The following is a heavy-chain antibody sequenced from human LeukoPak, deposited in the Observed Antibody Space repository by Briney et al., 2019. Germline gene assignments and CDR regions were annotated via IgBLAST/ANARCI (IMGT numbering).Heavy chain of an antibody. CDR2: VHYTGKT. CDR1: GDSISSSY. Sequence: SETLSLTCTVSGDSISSSYWSWIRKPPGKRLEWVGYVHYTGKTNYNPSLNNRATISVDMSKNQFSLTLTSVTVADTAMYYCARDKASLQSENWFDPWGQGTLVTVSS. V-gene: IGHV4-59*01. D-gene: IGHD3-10*01. J-gene: IGHJ5*02. CDR3: ARDKASLQSENWFDP.